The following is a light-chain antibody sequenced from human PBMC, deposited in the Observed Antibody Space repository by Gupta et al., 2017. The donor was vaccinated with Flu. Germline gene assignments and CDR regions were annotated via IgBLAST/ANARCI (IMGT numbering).Light chain of an antibody. CDR1: HSISSTY. CDR2: SAS. V-gene: IGKV3-20*01. J-gene: IGKJ3*01. Sequence: VLTQSPDTLSLLPGERATLSCRTSHSISSTYLGWYQQKPGQAPRLLIHSASTRATGVPERFSDSGSGTDFTLTISRLEPEDSAVYYCQQDGTAPFTFGPGTRVDIK. CDR3: QQDGTAPFT.